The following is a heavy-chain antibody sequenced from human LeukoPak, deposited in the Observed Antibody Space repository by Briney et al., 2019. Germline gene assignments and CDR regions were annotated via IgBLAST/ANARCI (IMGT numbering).Heavy chain of an antibody. CDR3: ARVALGDFWSGYYTDYYMDV. D-gene: IGHD3-3*01. J-gene: IGHJ6*03. CDR1: GGSISSGGYY. Sequence: SETLSLTCTVSGGSISSGGYYWSWIRQPPGKGLEWIGYIYHSGSTYYNPSLKSRVTISVDRSKNQFSLKLSSVTAADTAVYYCARVALGDFWSGYYTDYYMDVWGKGTTVTVSS. V-gene: IGHV4-30-2*01. CDR2: IYHSGST.